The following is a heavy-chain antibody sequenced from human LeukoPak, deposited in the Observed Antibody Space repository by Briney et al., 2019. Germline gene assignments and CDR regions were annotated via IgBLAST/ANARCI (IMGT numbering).Heavy chain of an antibody. J-gene: IGHJ4*02. CDR3: ARVKRASAIFDY. CDR2: IFYSGST. V-gene: IGHV4-39*07. CDR1: SGSISTSNYY. D-gene: IGHD3-9*01. Sequence: SETLSLTCTVSSGSISTSNYYWGWVRQPPGKALEWIGNIFYSGSTYYSPSLKSRVTISLDTSRNQFSLKLNSVTAADTAVYYCARVKRASAIFDYWGQGTLVTVSS.